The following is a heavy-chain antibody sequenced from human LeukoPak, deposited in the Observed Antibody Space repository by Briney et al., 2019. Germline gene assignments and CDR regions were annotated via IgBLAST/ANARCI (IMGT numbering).Heavy chain of an antibody. CDR3: SRKSSSSPDL. Sequence: SETLSLSCAVSGVSLSSTSYCWGWARQPPGRGLEWIASIYYGGSTSYKPSLKSRLFIFLKDSKNKSLQNLISLIAAETAIYYCSRKSSSSPDLWGQGTLVTVSS. D-gene: IGHD6-13*01. J-gene: IGHJ4*02. V-gene: IGHV4-39*01. CDR2: IYYGGST. CDR1: GVSLSSTSYC.